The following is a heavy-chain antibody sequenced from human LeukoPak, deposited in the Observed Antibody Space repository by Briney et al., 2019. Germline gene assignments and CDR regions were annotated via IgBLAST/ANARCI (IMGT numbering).Heavy chain of an antibody. CDR1: GGTFSSYA. CDR3: ARGLLGYCSGGSCYSGPFDY. J-gene: IGHJ4*02. CDR2: IIPIFGTA. V-gene: IGHV1-69*13. D-gene: IGHD2-15*01. Sequence: SVKVSCKASGGTFSSYAISWVRQAPGQGLEWMGGIIPIFGTANYAQKFQGRVTITADESTSTAYMELSSLRSEDTAVYYCARGLLGYCSGGSCYSGPFDYWGQGTLVTVSS.